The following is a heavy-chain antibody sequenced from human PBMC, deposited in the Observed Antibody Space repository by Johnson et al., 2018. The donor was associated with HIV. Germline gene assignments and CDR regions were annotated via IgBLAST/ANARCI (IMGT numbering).Heavy chain of an antibody. CDR3: ARGAVGTAHDAFDS. V-gene: IGHV3-30-3*01. CDR2: ISYDGSNK. J-gene: IGHJ3*02. CDR1: GFTFSSYA. D-gene: IGHD2-21*02. Sequence: QVQLVESGGGVVQPGRSLRLSCAASGFTFSSYAMHWVRQAPGKGLAWVAVISYDGSNKYYADSVKGRFTISRDNSKNTLYLQMNSLRAEDTAVYYCARGAVGTAHDAFDSGGQGTMVTVSS.